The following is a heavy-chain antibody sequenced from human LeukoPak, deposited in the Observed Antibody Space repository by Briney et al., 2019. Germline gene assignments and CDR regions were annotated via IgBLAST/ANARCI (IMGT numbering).Heavy chain of an antibody. CDR1: GGTFSSYA. CDR3: ARNEVDSSGYYYNAFDI. CDR2: IIPILGIA. J-gene: IGHJ3*02. D-gene: IGHD3-22*01. V-gene: IGHV1-69*04. Sequence: VASVKVSCKASGGTFSSYAISWVRQAPGQGLEWMGRIIPILGIASYAQKFQGRVTITADKSTSTAYMELSSLRSEDTAVYYCARNEVDSSGYYYNAFDIWGQGTMVTVSS.